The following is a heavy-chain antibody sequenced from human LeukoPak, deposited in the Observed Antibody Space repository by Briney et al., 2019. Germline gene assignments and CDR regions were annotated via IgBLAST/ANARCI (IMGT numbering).Heavy chain of an antibody. CDR2: IYKSGST. J-gene: IGHJ5*02. V-gene: IGHV4-4*07. CDR3: ARDDRVSGTFLRWFDP. D-gene: IGHD1-26*01. Sequence: SETLSLTCTVSGGSITDYYWSWIRQPAGKGLEWIGHIYKSGSTDYNPSLKSRVTMSMDTSKSQFSLDLRSVTAADTAVYYCARDDRVSGTFLRWFDPWGQGTLVTVSS. CDR1: GGSITDYY.